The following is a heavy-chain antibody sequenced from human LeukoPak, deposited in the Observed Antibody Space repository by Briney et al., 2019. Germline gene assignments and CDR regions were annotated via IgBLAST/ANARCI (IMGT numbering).Heavy chain of an antibody. CDR1: GFTFSSYG. V-gene: IGHV3-30*02. CDR2: IRYDGSNK. CDR3: ARDWSGPYYFDH. J-gene: IGHJ4*01. D-gene: IGHD3-3*01. Sequence: GGSLRLSCAASGFTFSSYGMHWVRQAPGKGLEWVAFIRYDGSNKYYADSVKGRFTISRDNSKNTLYLQMNSLRAEDTAVYYCARDWSGPYYFDHWGQGILVTVSS.